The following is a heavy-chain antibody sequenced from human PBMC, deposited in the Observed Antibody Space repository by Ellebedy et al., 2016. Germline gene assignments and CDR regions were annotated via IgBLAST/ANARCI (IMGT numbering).Heavy chain of an antibody. J-gene: IGHJ6*03. D-gene: IGHD3-10*01. Sequence: GGSLRLSCAASGFTFSSYSMNWVRQAPGKGLEWVSYISSSSSTIYYADSVKGRFTISRDNAKNSLYLQMNSLRAEDTAVYYCARDFFMPSTWLHGYYYYYYMDVWGKGITVTVSS. CDR3: ARDFFMPSTWLHGYYYYYYMDV. CDR1: GFTFSSYS. CDR2: ISSSSSTI. V-gene: IGHV3-48*04.